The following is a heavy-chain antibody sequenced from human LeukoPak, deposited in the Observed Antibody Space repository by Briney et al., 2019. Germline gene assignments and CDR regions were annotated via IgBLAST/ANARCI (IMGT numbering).Heavy chain of an antibody. V-gene: IGHV3-33*06. Sequence: GGSLRLSCAASGFSFSNYGFHWVRQAPGKGLEWVSAISYDGKNIHYEDSVKGRFTISRDNSRDTDYLQMNSLRVEDTAVYYCAKTYSRESGYDFFFQYWGQGTRVTVSS. J-gene: IGHJ4*02. CDR2: ISYDGKNI. CDR1: GFSFSNYG. D-gene: IGHD5-12*01. CDR3: AKTYSRESGYDFFFQY.